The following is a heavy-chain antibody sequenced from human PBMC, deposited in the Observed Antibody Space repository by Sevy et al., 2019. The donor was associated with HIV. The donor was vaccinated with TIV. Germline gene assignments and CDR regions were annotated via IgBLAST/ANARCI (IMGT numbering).Heavy chain of an antibody. Sequence: GGSLRLSCAASGFTFSISAMTWVRQAPGKGLEWVSVISGSGNSAYYADSVKGRFTISRDNSKNTMSLQMNSLRAEDTAVYYCGKGGRSYGDSYFDHWGQGTLVTVSS. D-gene: IGHD5-18*01. CDR2: ISGSGNSA. J-gene: IGHJ4*02. V-gene: IGHV3-23*01. CDR1: GFTFSISA. CDR3: GKGGRSYGDSYFDH.